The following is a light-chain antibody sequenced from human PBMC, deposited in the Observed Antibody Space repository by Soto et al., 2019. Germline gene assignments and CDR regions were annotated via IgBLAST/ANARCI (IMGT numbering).Light chain of an antibody. Sequence: EIVLTQSPGTLSLSPGERATLSCRASQSVSSSYLAWYQQKPGQAPRLLIYGASSRATGIPDRFGGSGSGTDVTLTISRREPEDFAVYYCQQYGSSPMYTFGQGTKLEIK. CDR3: QQYGSSPMYT. CDR2: GAS. V-gene: IGKV3-20*01. CDR1: QSVSSSY. J-gene: IGKJ2*01.